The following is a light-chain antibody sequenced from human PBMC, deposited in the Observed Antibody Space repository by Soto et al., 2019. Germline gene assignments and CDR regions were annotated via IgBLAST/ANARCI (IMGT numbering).Light chain of an antibody. CDR2: DAS. Sequence: IQMTQSPSTLYASVGDRVTITCRASQTISSWLAWYRQKPGKAPDLLIYDASKLQSGVPVSFSGSESGTEFTLTIASLQPDDFATYYCQQYYNYSTFGQGTKVDIK. V-gene: IGKV1-5*01. CDR3: QQYYNYST. CDR1: QTISSW. J-gene: IGKJ1*01.